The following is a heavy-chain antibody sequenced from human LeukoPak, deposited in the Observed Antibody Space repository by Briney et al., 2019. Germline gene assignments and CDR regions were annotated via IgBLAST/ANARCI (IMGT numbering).Heavy chain of an antibody. V-gene: IGHV5-51*01. Sequence: GESLKISCKGSGYSFTSYWIAWGRQMPGKGLEWMGIIYPHDSDTRYSPSFQGQVTISPDKSISTTYLQWSSLKASDTAMYYCARSYTVTTSRVDYWGQGTLVTVSS. J-gene: IGHJ4*02. D-gene: IGHD4-17*01. CDR3: ARSYTVTTSRVDY. CDR2: IYPHDSDT. CDR1: GYSFTSYW.